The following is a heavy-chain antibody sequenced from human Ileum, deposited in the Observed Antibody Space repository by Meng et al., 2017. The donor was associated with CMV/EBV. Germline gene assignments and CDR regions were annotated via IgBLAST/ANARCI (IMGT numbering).Heavy chain of an antibody. CDR2: IGSTGSGI. V-gene: IGHV3-21*01. CDR3: TRARLEGDFSGPGF. D-gene: IGHD1-1*01. CDR1: GSSFSRYS. Sequence: GESLKISCAASGSSFSRYSMNWLRQAPGKGLEWVSSIGSTGSGIYYPDSVKGRFTISRDNARNALYVEMSSLRVEDTAVYYCTRARLEGDFSGPGFWGQGTLVTVSS. J-gene: IGHJ4*02.